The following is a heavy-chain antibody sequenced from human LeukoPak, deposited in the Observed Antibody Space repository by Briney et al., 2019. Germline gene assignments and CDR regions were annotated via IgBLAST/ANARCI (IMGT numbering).Heavy chain of an antibody. D-gene: IGHD3-10*01. CDR3: AKGLGGLLWFGELLYGEY. V-gene: IGHV3-23*01. CDR2: MSGRSGST. CDR1: GFTFSSDA. J-gene: IGHJ4*02. Sequence: PGGSLRLSCAASGFTFSSDAMCWVRHPPGKGLERVSAMSGRSGSTYYAVAVTGRFTIPRDNSTNTLYLQMNSLRAEDTAVYYCAKGLGGLLWFGELLYGEYWGQGTLVTVSS.